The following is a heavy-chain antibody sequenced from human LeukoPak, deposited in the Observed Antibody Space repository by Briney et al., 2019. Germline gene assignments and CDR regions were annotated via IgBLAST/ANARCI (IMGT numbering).Heavy chain of an antibody. CDR2: LSGSGITT. V-gene: IGHV3-23*01. Sequence: GGALRLSCAASGFTFSNSAMSWVRQAPGKGLEWVSTLSGSGITTYYADSVKGRFTISRDNSKNTLYLQMNGLRAEDRAVYYCARREGYYFDYWGQGTLVTVSS. CDR3: ARREGYYFDY. D-gene: IGHD5-24*01. J-gene: IGHJ4*02. CDR1: GFTFSNSA.